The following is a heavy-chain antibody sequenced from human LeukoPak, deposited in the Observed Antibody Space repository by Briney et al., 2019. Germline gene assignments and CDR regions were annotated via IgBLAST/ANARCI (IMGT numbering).Heavy chain of an antibody. J-gene: IGHJ4*02. Sequence: GGSLRLSCAASGFIFSSYGMHWVRQAPGKGLEWVAFIRYDGSNKYYADSVKGRFTISRDNSKNTLYLQTNSLRAEDTAVYYCVRAPLDFWSGYYIRGYYFDYWGQGTLVTVSS. CDR1: GFIFSSYG. D-gene: IGHD3-3*01. V-gene: IGHV3-30*02. CDR2: IRYDGSNK. CDR3: VRAPLDFWSGYYIRGYYFDY.